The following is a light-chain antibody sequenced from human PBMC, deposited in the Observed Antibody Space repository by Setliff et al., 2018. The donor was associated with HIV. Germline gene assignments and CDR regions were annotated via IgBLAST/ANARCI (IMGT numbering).Light chain of an antibody. Sequence: QSVLAQPPPTSGTPGQRVTISCSGSSSNIGSNTVNWYQQLPGTAPKLLIYRNNQRPSGVPDRFSGSKSGTSASLAISGLQSEDEADYYCAAWDDSLNGLYVFGTGTKV. V-gene: IGLV1-44*01. CDR1: SSNIGSNT. J-gene: IGLJ1*01. CDR2: RNN. CDR3: AAWDDSLNGLYV.